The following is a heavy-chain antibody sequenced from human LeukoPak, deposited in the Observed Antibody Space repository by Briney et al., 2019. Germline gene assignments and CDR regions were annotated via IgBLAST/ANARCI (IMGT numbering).Heavy chain of an antibody. CDR1: GFTFSSYE. CDR2: ISSSGSTI. D-gene: IGHD5-24*01. V-gene: IGHV3-48*03. Sequence: GGSLRLSCAASGFTFSSYEMNWVRQAPGKGLEWVSYISSSGSTIYYADSVKGRFTISRDNAKNSLYLQMNSLRAEDTAVYYCARDGELATIFAFRDYWGKGTLVTVSS. J-gene: IGHJ4*02. CDR3: ARDGELATIFAFRDY.